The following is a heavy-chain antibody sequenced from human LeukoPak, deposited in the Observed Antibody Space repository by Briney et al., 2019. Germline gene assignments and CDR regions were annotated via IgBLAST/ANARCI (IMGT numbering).Heavy chain of an antibody. CDR1: GGSFSGYY. CDR3: ARAGHCSGGSCYLLPPFDI. J-gene: IGHJ3*02. V-gene: IGHV4-34*01. D-gene: IGHD2-15*01. CDR2: INHSGST. Sequence: SETLSLTCAVYGGSFSGYYWSWIRQPPGKGLEWIGEINHSGSTNYNPSLKSRVTISVDTSKNQFSLKLSSVTAADTAVYYCARAGHCSGGSCYLLPPFDIWGQGTMVTVSS.